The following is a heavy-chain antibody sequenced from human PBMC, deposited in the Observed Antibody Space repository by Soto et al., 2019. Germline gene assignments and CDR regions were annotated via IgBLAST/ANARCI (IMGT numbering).Heavy chain of an antibody. CDR2: IYYSGST. CDR1: GCSISTSSYY. J-gene: IGHJ4*02. Sequence: TSETLSLTCTVSGCSISTSSYYWGWIRQPPGKGLEWIGSIYYSGSTYYNPSLKSRVTISVDTSKNQFSLKLSSVTAADTAVYYCARDYDSSGDYWGQGTLVTVSS. CDR3: ARDYDSSGDY. D-gene: IGHD3-22*01. V-gene: IGHV4-39*01.